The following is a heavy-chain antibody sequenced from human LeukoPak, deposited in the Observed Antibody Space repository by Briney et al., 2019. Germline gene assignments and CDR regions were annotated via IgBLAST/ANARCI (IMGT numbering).Heavy chain of an antibody. CDR3: ARDHLREYNWFDP. J-gene: IGHJ5*02. D-gene: IGHD2/OR15-2a*01. Sequence: SETLSLTCTISGGSINSDGYYWSWIRQPAGKGLEWIGYTYHNGNTYYNPSLKSRVTISMDKSKNQFSLQLNSVTAADTAVYYCARDHLREYNWFDPWGQGTLVTVSS. CDR2: TYHNGNT. CDR1: GGSINSDGYY. V-gene: IGHV4-30-2*01.